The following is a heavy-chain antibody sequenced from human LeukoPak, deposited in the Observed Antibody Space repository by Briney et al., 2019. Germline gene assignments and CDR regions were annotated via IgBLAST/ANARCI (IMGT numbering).Heavy chain of an antibody. Sequence: SQTLSLTCTVSGGSISSGDYYWSWIRQPPGKGLEWIGYIYYSGSTYYNPSLQSRVTISVDTSKNQFSLKLSSVTAADTAVCYCASYDILTGYYPRPSWGQGTLVTVSS. CDR1: GGSISSGDYY. CDR2: IYYSGST. CDR3: ASYDILTGYYPRPS. J-gene: IGHJ4*02. D-gene: IGHD3-9*01. V-gene: IGHV4-30-4*01.